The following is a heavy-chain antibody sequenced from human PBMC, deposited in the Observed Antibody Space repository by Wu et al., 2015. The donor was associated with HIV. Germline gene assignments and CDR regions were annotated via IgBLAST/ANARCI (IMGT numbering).Heavy chain of an antibody. CDR2: ISPIFGTA. Sequence: QVQLVQSGAEMKKPGSSVKVSCKASGGTFKTYAIAWVRQAPGRGLEWMGGISPIFGTADYAQKVKGRVSIIMDESTRTTYMELSSLTFQDTAVYYCARDLTGRLRPADSSGWYFDYWGQGTLVTVSS. CDR3: ARDLTGRLRPADSSGWYFDY. J-gene: IGHJ4*02. D-gene: IGHD6-19*01. V-gene: IGHV1-69*05. CDR1: GGTFKTYA.